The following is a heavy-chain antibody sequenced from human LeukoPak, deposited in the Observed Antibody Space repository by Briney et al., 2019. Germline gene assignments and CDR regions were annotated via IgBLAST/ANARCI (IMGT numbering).Heavy chain of an antibody. D-gene: IGHD2-15*01. J-gene: IGHJ4*02. Sequence: GGSLRLSCAASGFTVSNNYMSWVRQAPGKGLEWVVVISYDGSNKYYADSVKGRFTISRDNSKNTLYLQMNSLRAEDTAVYYCVRDNPRCCGVVPANIDDYWGQGTLVTVSS. CDR1: GFTVSNNY. V-gene: IGHV3-30*03. CDR3: VRDNPRCCGVVPANIDDY. CDR2: ISYDGSNK.